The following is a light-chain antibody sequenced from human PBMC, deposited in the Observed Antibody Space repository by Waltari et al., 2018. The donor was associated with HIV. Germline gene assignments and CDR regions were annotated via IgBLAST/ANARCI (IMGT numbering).Light chain of an antibody. CDR1: QYITSH. CDR2: AAS. Sequence: IQMTQSPSSLSASVGDRVTLTCRASQYITSHLNWFQQKPGKAPRLLMCAASSLQSGVPSRFSGSASGTDFTLTISSLQPEDFATYYCQQTHSAPFTFGPGTKLDIK. V-gene: IGKV1-39*01. CDR3: QQTHSAPFT. J-gene: IGKJ3*01.